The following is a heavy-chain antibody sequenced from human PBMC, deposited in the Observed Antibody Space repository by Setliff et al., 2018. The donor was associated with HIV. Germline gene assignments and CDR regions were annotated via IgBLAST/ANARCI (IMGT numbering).Heavy chain of an antibody. J-gene: IGHJ4*02. D-gene: IGHD1-26*01. CDR2: INHSGST. CDR1: GGSFGGYY. V-gene: IGHV4-34*01. Sequence: SETLSLTCAVYGGSFGGYYWSWIRQPPGKGLEWIGEINHSGSTNYKPSLKSRVTISVDMSKNQVSLKVSSVTAADTAAYYCARGHGVYSGSYLAVYFDYWGQGTLVTVSS. CDR3: ARGHGVYSGSYLAVYFDY.